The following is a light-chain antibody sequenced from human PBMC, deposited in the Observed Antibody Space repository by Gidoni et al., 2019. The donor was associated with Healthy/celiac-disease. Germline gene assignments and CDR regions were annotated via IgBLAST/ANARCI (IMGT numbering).Light chain of an antibody. J-gene: IGKJ1*01. CDR1: QSVSSN. CDR3: QQYNNWPRGT. V-gene: IGKV3-15*01. Sequence: ELVMTQSPATLSVSPGERATLSCRASQSVSSNLAGYQQKPGQAPRLLIYGASTRATGIPARFSGSGSGTEFTLTISSLQSEDFAVYYCQQYNNWPRGTFXHXTKVEIK. CDR2: GAS.